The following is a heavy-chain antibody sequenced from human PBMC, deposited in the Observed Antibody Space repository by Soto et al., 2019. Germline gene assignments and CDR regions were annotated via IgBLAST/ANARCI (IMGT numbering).Heavy chain of an antibody. CDR1: GFTFRNYG. CDR3: ARDQLYYNDISGRPLNAFDV. Sequence: HPGGSLRLSCAASGFTFRNYGMNWVRQAPGKGLEWVSYIGIGSSTTYYADSVKGRFTISRDNAKNSLYLQMNSLRAEDTAVYYCARDQLYYNDISGRPLNAFDVWGQGTMVTVS. D-gene: IGHD3-22*01. CDR2: IGIGSSTT. V-gene: IGHV3-48*01. J-gene: IGHJ3*01.